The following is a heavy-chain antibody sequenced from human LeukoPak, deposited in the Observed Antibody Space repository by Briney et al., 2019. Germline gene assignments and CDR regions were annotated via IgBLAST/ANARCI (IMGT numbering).Heavy chain of an antibody. J-gene: IGHJ5*02. CDR3: AKEGTPHVSTWYDL. D-gene: IGHD3-10*01. V-gene: IGHV3-30*18. CDR2: ITYEGGTQ. Sequence: GGSLRLSCAASGVTLSPYGMHWVRQAPGKGLEWVAFITYEGGTQHYADSVKGRFIISRDNPRNTLYLQMKILRTEDTAVYYCAKEGTPHVSTWYDLWGQGTQVIVSS. CDR1: GVTLSPYG.